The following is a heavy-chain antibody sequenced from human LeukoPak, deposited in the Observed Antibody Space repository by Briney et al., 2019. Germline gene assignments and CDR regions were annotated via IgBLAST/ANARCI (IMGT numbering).Heavy chain of an antibody. CDR3: AEGDTLDY. CDR2: ISYDGSNK. CDR1: GFTFSSYA. D-gene: IGHD3-16*01. J-gene: IGHJ4*02. V-gene: IGHV3-30-3*01. Sequence: GGSLRLSCAASGFTFSSYAMHWVRQAPGKGLEWVAVISYDGSNKHYADSVKGRFTISRDSSKNTLYLQMNSLRAEDTAVYYCAEGDTLDYWGQGTLVTVSS.